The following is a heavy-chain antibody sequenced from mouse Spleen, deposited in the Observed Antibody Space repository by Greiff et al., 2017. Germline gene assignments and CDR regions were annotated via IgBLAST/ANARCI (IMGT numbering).Heavy chain of an antibody. CDR2: ISSGSSTI. Sequence: EVHLVESGGGLVKPGGSLKLSCAASGFTFSDYGMHWVRQAPEKGLEWVAYISSGSSTIYYADTMKGRFTVSRDNAKNTLFLQMPSLRSEDTAMYYCARSDGYPLYPMDYWGQGTSVTVSS. CDR3: ARSDGYPLYPMDY. V-gene: IGHV5-17*01. J-gene: IGHJ4*01. D-gene: IGHD2-3*01. CDR1: GFTFSDYG.